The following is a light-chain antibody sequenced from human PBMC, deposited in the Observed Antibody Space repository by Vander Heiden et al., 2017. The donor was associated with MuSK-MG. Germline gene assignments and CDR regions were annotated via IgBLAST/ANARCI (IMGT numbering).Light chain of an antibody. CDR2: DAS. CDR3: QQDDNLLT. Sequence: DIQMTQSPSSLSASVGDRVTITCQASQDISNYLNWYQQKPGKAPKLLIYDASNLETGVPSRFSGSGSGTDFTFTIISLQPEDIATYYCQQDDNLLTFGGGTKLEIK. V-gene: IGKV1-33*01. J-gene: IGKJ4*01. CDR1: QDISNY.